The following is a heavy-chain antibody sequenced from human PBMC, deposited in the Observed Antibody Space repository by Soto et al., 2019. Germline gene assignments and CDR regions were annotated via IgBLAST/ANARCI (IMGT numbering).Heavy chain of an antibody. D-gene: IGHD6-19*01. J-gene: IGHJ4*02. CDR2: IYSGGST. V-gene: IGHV3-53*01. Sequence: GGSLRLSCAASGFTVSSNYMSWVRQAPGKGLEWVSVIYSGGSTYYADSVEGRFTISRDNSRDTLFLQMNSLTADDTAVYYCAKATTNGGRFNPFDSWGQGALVTVSS. CDR1: GFTVSSNY. CDR3: AKATTNGGRFNPFDS.